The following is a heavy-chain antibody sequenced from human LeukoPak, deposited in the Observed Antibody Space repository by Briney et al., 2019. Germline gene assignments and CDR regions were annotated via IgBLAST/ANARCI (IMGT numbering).Heavy chain of an antibody. D-gene: IGHD6-6*01. V-gene: IGHV3-30*04. Sequence: PGGSLRLSCATSGFTFSSYAMHWVRQAPGKGLEWVALISYDGINQYYADSVKGRFIISRDNSKNTLYLQMNSLRAEDTAVYYCARDPNPLSTSWAWGYYFDYWGQGTLVTVSS. CDR1: GFTFSSYA. CDR3: ARDPNPLSTSWAWGYYFDY. J-gene: IGHJ4*02. CDR2: ISYDGINQ.